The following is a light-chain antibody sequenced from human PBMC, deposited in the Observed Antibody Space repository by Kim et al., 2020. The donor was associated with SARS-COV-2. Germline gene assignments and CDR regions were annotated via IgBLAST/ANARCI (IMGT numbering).Light chain of an antibody. CDR3: LLYYSGARV. CDR2: DTN. Sequence: PGGTVTPTSASATGSVTSNHYSFWCQQRPCQAPRTLIYDTNKRQSWTPSRFSGALRGGEAALTLSGAQPEDEADYYCLLYYSGARVFGGGTQLTVL. J-gene: IGLJ3*02. CDR1: TGSVTSNHY. V-gene: IGLV7-46*01.